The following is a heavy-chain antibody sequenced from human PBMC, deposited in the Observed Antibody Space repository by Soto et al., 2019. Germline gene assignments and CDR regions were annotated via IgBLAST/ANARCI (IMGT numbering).Heavy chain of an antibody. Sequence: TETLSLTCAVYGGSFSGYYWSWIRQPPGRGLEWIAEIYYRGSTNYNPSLKSRVTISVDTSKNQFSLKLNSVTAADTAVYYCARGSGSSVSGMFDYWGQGTLVTVSS. V-gene: IGHV4-34*01. J-gene: IGHJ4*02. CDR3: ARGSGSSVSGMFDY. CDR1: GGSFSGYY. CDR2: IYYRGST. D-gene: IGHD6-6*01.